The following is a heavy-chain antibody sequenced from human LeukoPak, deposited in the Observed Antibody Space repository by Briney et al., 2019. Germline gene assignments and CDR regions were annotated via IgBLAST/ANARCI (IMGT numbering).Heavy chain of an antibody. CDR1: GYTFTSYY. V-gene: IGHV1-46*01. Sequence: ASVKVSCKASGYTFTSYYMHWVRQAPGQGLEWMGIINPSGGSTSYAQKFQGRVTMTRDTSISTAYMELSRLRSDDTAVYYCTRDDYGDYAAGYYGMDVWGQRTTVTVSS. D-gene: IGHD4-17*01. CDR3: TRDDYGDYAAGYYGMDV. CDR2: INPSGGST. J-gene: IGHJ6*02.